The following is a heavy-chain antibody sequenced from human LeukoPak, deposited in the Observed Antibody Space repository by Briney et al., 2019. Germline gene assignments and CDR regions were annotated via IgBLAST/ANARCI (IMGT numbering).Heavy chain of an antibody. CDR1: GGSISGYF. D-gene: IGHD5-12*01. J-gene: IGHJ3*02. CDR2: IYSSVST. V-gene: IGHV4-4*07. Sequence: SETLSLTCTVSGGSISGYFWGWIRQPAGKTLEWIGRIYSSVSTDYNPSLKGRVTMSVDTSKNHFSLKLSSVTAADTATYYCARARYSGYDGAFDIWGQGTMVTVSS. CDR3: ARARYSGYDGAFDI.